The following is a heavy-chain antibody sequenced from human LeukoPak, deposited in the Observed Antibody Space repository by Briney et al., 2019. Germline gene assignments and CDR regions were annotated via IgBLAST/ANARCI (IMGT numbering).Heavy chain of an antibody. V-gene: IGHV4-38-2*02. J-gene: IGHJ4*02. CDR3: ARGTGSDY. CDR1: GYSISSGYY. Sequence: SETLSLTCTVSGYSISSGYYWGWIRQPPGKGLEWIGSIYHSGSTYYNLSLKSRVTISVDTSKNQFSLKLSSVTAADTAVYYCARGTGSDYWGQGTLVTFSS. D-gene: IGHD1/OR15-1a*01. CDR2: IYHSGST.